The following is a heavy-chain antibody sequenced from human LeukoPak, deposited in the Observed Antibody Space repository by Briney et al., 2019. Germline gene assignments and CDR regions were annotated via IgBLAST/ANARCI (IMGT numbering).Heavy chain of an antibody. CDR1: GGSISSAGYY. Sequence: PSETLSLTCTVSGGSISSAGYYWTWIRQPPGKGLEWIGYISHSGTTYYNPSLRSGVTISVDESKNQFSLRLSYMTAADTAVYYCASPMTFAVRGVAGIDAFDIWGQGTMVTVSS. J-gene: IGHJ3*02. V-gene: IGHV4-30-2*01. CDR2: ISHSGTT. CDR3: ASPMTFAVRGVAGIDAFDI. D-gene: IGHD3-10*01.